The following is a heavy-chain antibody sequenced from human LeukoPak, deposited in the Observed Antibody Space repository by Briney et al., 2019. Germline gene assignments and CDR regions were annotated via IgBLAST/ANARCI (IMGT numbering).Heavy chain of an antibody. J-gene: IGHJ4*02. CDR1: GDSISSYY. CDR3: ARENYFDY. V-gene: IGHV4-59*01. Sequence: SETLSLTCTVSGDSISSYYWGWLRQPPGKGLEWIGYIYYSGSTNYNPSLKSRVTISVDTSKNQFSLKLSSVTAADTAVYYCARENYFDYWGQGTLVIVSS. CDR2: IYYSGST.